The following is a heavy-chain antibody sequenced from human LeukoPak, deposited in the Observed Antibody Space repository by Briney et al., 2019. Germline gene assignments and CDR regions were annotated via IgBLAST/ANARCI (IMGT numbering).Heavy chain of an antibody. CDR2: INPNSGGT. CDR3: ARDKDGSYFGEGWFDP. V-gene: IGHV1-2*02. J-gene: IGHJ5*02. D-gene: IGHD1-26*01. Sequence: ASVKVSCKASGYTFTGYYMHWVRQAPGQGLEWMGWINPNSGGTNYAQKLQGRVTMTRDTSISTAYMELSRLRSDDTAVYYCARDKDGSYFGEGWFDPWGQGTLVTVSS. CDR1: GYTFTGYY.